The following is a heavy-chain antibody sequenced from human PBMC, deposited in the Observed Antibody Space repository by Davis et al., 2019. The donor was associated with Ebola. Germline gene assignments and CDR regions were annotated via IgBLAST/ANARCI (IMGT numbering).Heavy chain of an antibody. J-gene: IGHJ6*02. CDR3: ARGYSSGWYV. CDR2: IYYSGST. V-gene: IGHV4-61*08. D-gene: IGHD6-19*01. CDR1: RGSISSGGYY. Sequence: MPSETLSLTCTVSRGSISSGGYYWNWIRQHPGKGLEWIGYIYYSGSTNYNPSLKSRVTISVDTSKNQFSLKLSSVTAADTAVYYCARGYSSGWYVWGQGTTVTVSS.